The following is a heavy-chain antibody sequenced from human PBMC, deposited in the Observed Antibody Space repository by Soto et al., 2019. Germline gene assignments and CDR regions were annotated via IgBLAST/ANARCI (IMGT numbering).Heavy chain of an antibody. J-gene: IGHJ3*02. CDR1: GGSFSGYY. V-gene: IGHV4-34*01. CDR3: ARPPYYYYVSSGYYYDDSFYI. CDR2: INHSGST. D-gene: IGHD3-22*01. Sequence: SETLSLTCAVYGGSFSGYYWSWIRQPPGKGLEWIGEINHSGSTNYNPSLKSRVTISVDTSKNQFSLKLSSVTAADTAVYYCARPPYYYYVSSGYYYDDSFYIWGQGTMVIGS.